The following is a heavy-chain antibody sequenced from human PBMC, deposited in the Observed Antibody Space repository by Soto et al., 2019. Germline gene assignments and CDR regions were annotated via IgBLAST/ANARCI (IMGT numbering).Heavy chain of an antibody. D-gene: IGHD5-18*01. J-gene: IGHJ6*02. CDR2: INPNSGGT. V-gene: IGHV1-2*04. CDR1: GYTFTGYY. Sequence: ASVNVSCKASGYTFTGYYMHWVRQAPGQGLEWMGWINPNSGGTNYAQKFQGWVTMTRDTSISTAYMELSRLRSDDTAVYYCARSRTGVQLYYYYGMDVWGQGTTVTVSS. CDR3: ARSRTGVQLYYYYGMDV.